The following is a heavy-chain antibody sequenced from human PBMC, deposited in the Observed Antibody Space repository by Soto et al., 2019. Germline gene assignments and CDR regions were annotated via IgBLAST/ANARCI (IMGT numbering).Heavy chain of an antibody. D-gene: IGHD3-10*01. J-gene: IGHJ4*02. CDR3: ARSKYSYGSGSHCDY. Sequence: GGSLRLSCAASGFTVSTKYMSWVRQAPGKGLEWVSVMYSGGSTFYADSVRGRFTISRDNSKNTVNLQMNSLRAEDTAVYYCARSKYSYGSGSHCDYWGQGTQVTVSS. CDR2: MYSGGST. V-gene: IGHV3-66*01. CDR1: GFTVSTKY.